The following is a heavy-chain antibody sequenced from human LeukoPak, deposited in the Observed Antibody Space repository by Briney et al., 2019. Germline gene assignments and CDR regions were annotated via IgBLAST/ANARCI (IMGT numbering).Heavy chain of an antibody. D-gene: IGHD4-17*01. J-gene: IGHJ4*02. CDR2: INAGNGKI. CDR1: GYTISDYA. V-gene: IGHV1-3*01. CDR3: ARARWTSTVTTYYLDF. Sequence: ASVKVSCKTSGYTISDYAVQWVRQAPGQRLEWMGWINAGNGKIRYSQKFQDRVTISRDTSATTAYLDLSSLKSEDTAVYYCARARWTSTVTTYYLDFWGQGTLVTVSS.